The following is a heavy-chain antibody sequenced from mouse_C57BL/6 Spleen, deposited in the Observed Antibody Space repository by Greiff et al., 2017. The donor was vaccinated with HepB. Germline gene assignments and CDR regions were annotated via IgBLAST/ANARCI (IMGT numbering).Heavy chain of an antibody. CDR1: GYTFTSYW. V-gene: IGHV1-64*01. Sequence: QVHVKQSGAELVKPGASVKLSCKASGYTFTSYWMHWVKQRPGQGLEWIGMIHPNSGSTNYNEKFKSKATLTVDKSSSTAYMQLSSLTSEDSAVYYCASPPAYYYGSFAYWGQGTLVTVSA. CDR2: IHPNSGST. CDR3: ASPPAYYYGSFAY. D-gene: IGHD1-1*01. J-gene: IGHJ3*01.